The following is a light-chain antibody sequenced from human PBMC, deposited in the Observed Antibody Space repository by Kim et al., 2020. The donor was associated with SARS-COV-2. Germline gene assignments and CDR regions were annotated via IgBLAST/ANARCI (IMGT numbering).Light chain of an antibody. Sequence: SPGERANLTCRASQSLSSNYLAWHQQKPGQAPRHLIYGPSTRATGIPDRFSGSGSESDFTLTISRLEPEDVAVYYCQQYSRLPWTFGQGTKVDIK. J-gene: IGKJ1*01. CDR2: GPS. V-gene: IGKV3-20*01. CDR1: QSLSSNY. CDR3: QQYSRLPWT.